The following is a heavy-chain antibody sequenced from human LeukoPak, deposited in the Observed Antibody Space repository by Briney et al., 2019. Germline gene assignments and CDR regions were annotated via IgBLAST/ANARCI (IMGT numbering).Heavy chain of an antibody. D-gene: IGHD2-8*02. CDR2: IHVTGRT. J-gene: IGHJ5*02. V-gene: IGHV4-61*02. CDR3: ARGHTGQNWFDP. CDR1: GPSISSGNYY. Sequence: ASETLSLTCTVSGPSISSGNYYWSWIRQTAGKGLEWIGRIHVTGRTDYNPSLKSRVTVSLDTAKNQYSLQLSSVSAADTAIYYCARGHTGQNWFDPWGQGTLVTVSS.